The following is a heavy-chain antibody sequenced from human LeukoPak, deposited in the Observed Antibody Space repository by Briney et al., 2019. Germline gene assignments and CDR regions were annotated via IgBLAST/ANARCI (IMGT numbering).Heavy chain of an antibody. CDR3: ARAPPLGYFDWFRLLDY. D-gene: IGHD3-9*01. J-gene: IGHJ4*02. V-gene: IGHV1-2*02. CDR1: GYTFTGYY. Sequence: ASVKVSCKASGYTFTGYYMHWVRQAPGQGLEWMGWINPNSGGTNYAQKFQGRVTMTRDASISTAYMELSRLRSDDTAVYYCARAPPLGYFDWFRLLDYWGQGTLVTVSS. CDR2: INPNSGGT.